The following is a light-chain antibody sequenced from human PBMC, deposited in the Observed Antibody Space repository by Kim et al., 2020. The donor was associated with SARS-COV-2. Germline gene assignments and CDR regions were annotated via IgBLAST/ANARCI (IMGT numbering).Light chain of an antibody. CDR1: SSNIGAGYD. J-gene: IGLJ3*02. CDR2: GNS. Sequence: QSVLTQPPSVSGAPGQRVTISCTGSSSNIGAGYDVHWYQQLPGTAPKLLIYGNSNRPSGVPDRFSGSKSGTSASLAITGLQAEDEADYYGQSYDSSLSGSGVFGGGTQLTVL. CDR3: QSYDSSLSGSGV. V-gene: IGLV1-40*01.